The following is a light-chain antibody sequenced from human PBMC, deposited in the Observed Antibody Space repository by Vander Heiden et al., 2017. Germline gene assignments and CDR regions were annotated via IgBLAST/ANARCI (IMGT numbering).Light chain of an antibody. CDR3: QQRSNWPPKYT. CDR2: DAS. J-gene: IGKJ2*01. V-gene: IGKV3-11*01. CDR1: QSVSSY. Sequence: IVLTQSPATLSLSTGERATLSCRASQSVSSYLAWYQLKPGQAPRLLIYDASNRATGIPARFSGSGSGTDFTLTISSLEPEDFAVYYCQQRSNWPPKYTFGQGTKLEIK.